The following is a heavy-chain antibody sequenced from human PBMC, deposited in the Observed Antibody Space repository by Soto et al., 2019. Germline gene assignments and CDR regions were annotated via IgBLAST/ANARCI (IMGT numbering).Heavy chain of an antibody. D-gene: IGHD5-18*01. CDR3: ARDVDTAMAWEFDP. CDR1: GFTFSSYA. Sequence: GGSLRLSCAASGFTFSSYAMHWVRQAPGKGLEWVAVISYDGSNKYYADSVKGRFTISRDNSKNTLYLQMNSPRAEDTAVYYCARDVDTAMAWEFDPWGQGTLVTVSS. V-gene: IGHV3-30-3*01. CDR2: ISYDGSNK. J-gene: IGHJ5*02.